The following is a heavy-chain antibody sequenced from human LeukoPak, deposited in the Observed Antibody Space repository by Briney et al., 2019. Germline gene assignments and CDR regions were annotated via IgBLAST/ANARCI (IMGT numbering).Heavy chain of an antibody. CDR1: GYTFTNYH. CDR3: ARTTSLTASGYDY. J-gene: IGHJ4*02. Sequence: ASVKVSCKAPGYTFTNYHINWVRQAPGQGLEWMTWINPDTGDKGYARKSQDRVTITTDTSISTAYMELSSLSSEDTAVYFCARTTSLTASGYDYWGQGTLVTVSS. CDR2: INPDTGDK. V-gene: IGHV1-8*03. D-gene: IGHD2-21*02.